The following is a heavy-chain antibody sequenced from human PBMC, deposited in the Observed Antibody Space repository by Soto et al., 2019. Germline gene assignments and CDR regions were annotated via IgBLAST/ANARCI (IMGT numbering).Heavy chain of an antibody. CDR1: GGSFSDYY. CDR2: ISYSGST. Sequence: LSLTCTVSGGSFSDYYWGWIRQPPGKGLEWIGYISYSGSTKYRTSLKSRITISVDTSKNQFSLTLRSVTAAAPAVYYCARDFAVPAAIGTDYYFYYGLGVWGRGTTVTGFS. V-gene: IGHV4-59*01. J-gene: IGHJ6*02. D-gene: IGHD2-2*01. CDR3: ARDFAVPAAIGTDYYFYYGLGV.